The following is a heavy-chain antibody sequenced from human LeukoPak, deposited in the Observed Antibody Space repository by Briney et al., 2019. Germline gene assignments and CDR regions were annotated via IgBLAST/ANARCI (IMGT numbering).Heavy chain of an antibody. Sequence: PSETLSLTCSVSGGSISTYYWSWIRQPAGKGLEWIGRVYRSGNTNYNPSLQSRVTMSVDTSKNQISLRLRSVTAADTAVYYCARDDFEYSVHYGMDVLGQGTAVTVSS. CDR2: VYRSGNT. J-gene: IGHJ6*02. CDR3: ARDDFEYSVHYGMDV. D-gene: IGHD3-9*01. V-gene: IGHV4-4*07. CDR1: GGSISTYY.